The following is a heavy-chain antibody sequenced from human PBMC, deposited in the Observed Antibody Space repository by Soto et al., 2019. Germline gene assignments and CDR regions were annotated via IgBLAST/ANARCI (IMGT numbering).Heavy chain of an antibody. CDR2: TYPGDSDT. CDR1: GYSFASYW. Sequence: GESLKISCQGSGYSFASYWIGWVRQMPGKDLEWMGITYPGDSDTRYSPSFQGQVTISADKSLRTAYLQWTSLKASDTALYYCARTRSFTLGFYYDGMDVWGQGTTVTVSS. D-gene: IGHD6-6*01. J-gene: IGHJ6*02. V-gene: IGHV5-51*01. CDR3: ARTRSFTLGFYYDGMDV.